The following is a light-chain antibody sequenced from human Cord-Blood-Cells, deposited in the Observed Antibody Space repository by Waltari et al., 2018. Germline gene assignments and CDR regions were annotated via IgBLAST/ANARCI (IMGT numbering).Light chain of an antibody. CDR2: AAS. J-gene: IGKJ2*02. Sequence: DLQMTQSPSPLSASVGDRVTITCRASQSSSSYLNWYQQKPGKAPKLLIYAASSLQSGVPSRFSGSGSGTDFTLTISSLQPEDFATYYCQQSYSTPWTFGQGTKLEIK. CDR1: QSSSSY. V-gene: IGKV1-39*01. CDR3: QQSYSTPWT.